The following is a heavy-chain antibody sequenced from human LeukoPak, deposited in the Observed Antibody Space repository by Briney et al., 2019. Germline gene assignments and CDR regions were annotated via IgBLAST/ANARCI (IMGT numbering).Heavy chain of an antibody. D-gene: IGHD3-10*01. V-gene: IGHV3-15*01. J-gene: IGHJ4*02. CDR2: IKSKTDGGTT. CDR3: TTSRGSAYPFDY. Sequence: GGSLRLSCAASGFTFSSYAMSWVRQAPGKGLEWVGRIKSKTDGGTTDYAAPVKGRFTISRDDSKNTLYLQMNSLKTEDTAVYYCTTSRGSAYPFDYWGQGTLVTVSS. CDR1: GFTFSSYA.